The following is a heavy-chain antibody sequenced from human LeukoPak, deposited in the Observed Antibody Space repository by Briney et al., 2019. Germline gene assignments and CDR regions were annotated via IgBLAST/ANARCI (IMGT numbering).Heavy chain of an antibody. CDR2: ISGSGGST. CDR1: GFTFSSYA. V-gene: IGHV3-23*01. D-gene: IGHD2-15*01. J-gene: IGHJ3*02. Sequence: GGSLRLSCAACGFTFSSYAMSWVRQAPGKGLEWVSAISGSGGSTYYADSVKGRFTISRDNSKNTLYLQMNSLRAEDTALYYCAKGGVGVEVVAATSFVFDMWGQGTVVTVSS. CDR3: AKGGVGVEVVAATSFVFDM.